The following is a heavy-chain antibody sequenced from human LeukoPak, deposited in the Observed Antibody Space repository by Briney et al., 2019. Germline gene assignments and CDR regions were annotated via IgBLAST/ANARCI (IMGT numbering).Heavy chain of an antibody. D-gene: IGHD4-17*01. CDR2: IYPGDSDT. Sequence: GESLKISCKGSGYSFTSYWIGWVRQMPGKGLEWMGIIYPGDSDTRYSPSFQGQVTISADKSISTAYLQWSSLKASDTAMYYCARLSGDYSNVYYYYYYMDVWGKGTTVTVSS. V-gene: IGHV5-51*01. CDR3: ARLSGDYSNVYYYYYYMDV. CDR1: GYSFTSYW. J-gene: IGHJ6*03.